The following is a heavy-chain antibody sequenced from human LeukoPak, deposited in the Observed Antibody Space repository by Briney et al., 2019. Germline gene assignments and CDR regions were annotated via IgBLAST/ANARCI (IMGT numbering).Heavy chain of an antibody. Sequence: GGSLRLSCAASGFTFSSYSMNWVRQAPGKGLEWVSYISSSSTIYYADSVKGRFTISRDNAKNSLYLQMNSLRAEDTAVYYCARGYSGYTTPGYWGQGTLVTVSS. D-gene: IGHD5-12*01. CDR3: ARGYSGYTTPGY. CDR2: ISSSSTI. J-gene: IGHJ4*02. CDR1: GFTFSSYS. V-gene: IGHV3-48*01.